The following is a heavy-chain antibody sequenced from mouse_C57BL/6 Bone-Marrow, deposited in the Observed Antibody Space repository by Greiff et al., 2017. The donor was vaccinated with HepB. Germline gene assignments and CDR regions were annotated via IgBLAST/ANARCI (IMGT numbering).Heavy chain of an antibody. D-gene: IGHD1-1*02. CDR2: ISSGSSTI. Sequence: EVKLMESGGGLVKPGGSLKLSCAASGFTFSDYGMHWVRQAPEKGLEWVAYISSGSSTIYYADTVKGRFTISRDNAKNSLFLQMTSLRSEDTAMYYCARGYGPLDYWGQGTTLTVSS. V-gene: IGHV5-17*01. J-gene: IGHJ2*01. CDR3: ARGYGPLDY. CDR1: GFTFSDYG.